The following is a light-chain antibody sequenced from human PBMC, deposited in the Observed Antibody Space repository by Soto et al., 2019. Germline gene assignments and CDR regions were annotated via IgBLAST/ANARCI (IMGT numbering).Light chain of an antibody. CDR3: QQYFNTPLT. Sequence: DIVMTQSPDSLAVSLGERATINCKSSQNVLNRANNKNYIAWYQQKPGQRPKLLIYWASTRESGVPDRFSGSGSGTDFTLTISSLQAEDVAVYFCQQYFNTPLTFGGGTKVEIK. CDR2: WAS. J-gene: IGKJ4*01. CDR1: QNVLNRANNKNY. V-gene: IGKV4-1*01.